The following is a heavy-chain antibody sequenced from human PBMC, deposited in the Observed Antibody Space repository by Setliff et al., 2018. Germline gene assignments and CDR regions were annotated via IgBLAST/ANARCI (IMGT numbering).Heavy chain of an antibody. D-gene: IGHD6-13*01. V-gene: IGHV4-59*01. Sequence: PSETLSLTCTVSGVSIRGFYWTWIRQSPKRGLEWLGYAFHTGKTDYNPSLMSRVIISIDMSRKQFSLKLSSVTAADTAVYYCARAYSSSWYSSRYYFDYWGQGTLVTVSS. CDR1: GVSIRGFY. CDR3: ARAYSSSWYSSRYYFDY. J-gene: IGHJ4*02. CDR2: AFHTGKT.